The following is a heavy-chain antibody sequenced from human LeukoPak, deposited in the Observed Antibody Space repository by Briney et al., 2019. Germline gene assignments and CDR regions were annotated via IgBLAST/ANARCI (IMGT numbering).Heavy chain of an antibody. CDR2: IIPIFGTA. D-gene: IGHD2-15*01. J-gene: IGHJ4*02. V-gene: IGHV1-69*01. CDR3: ARGHCSGGSCYDY. CDR1: GGTFSSYA. Sequence: SVKVSCKASGGTFSSYAISWVRQAPGQGLEWMGGIIPIFGTANYAQKFQGRGTITADESTSTAYMELSSLRSEDTAVYYCARGHCSGGSCYDYWGQGTLVTVSS.